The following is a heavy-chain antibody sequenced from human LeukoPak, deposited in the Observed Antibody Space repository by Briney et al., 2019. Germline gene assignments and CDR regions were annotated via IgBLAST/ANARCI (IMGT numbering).Heavy chain of an antibody. CDR1: GGSFSGYY. CDR3: ARDSLGGDYVFFDY. Sequence: SETLSLTCAVYGGSFSGYYWSWIRQPPGKELEWIGEINHSGSTNYNPSLKSRVTISVDTSKNQFSLKLSSVTAADMAVYYCARDSLGGDYVFFDYWGQGTLVTVSS. V-gene: IGHV4-34*01. J-gene: IGHJ4*02. D-gene: IGHD2-21*02. CDR2: INHSGST.